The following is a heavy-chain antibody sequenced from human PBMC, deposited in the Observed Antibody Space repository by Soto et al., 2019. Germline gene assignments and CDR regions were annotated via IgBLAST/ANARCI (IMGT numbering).Heavy chain of an antibody. D-gene: IGHD4-17*01. J-gene: IGHJ6*02. V-gene: IGHV4-34*01. CDR1: GGSFSGYY. CDR3: ARVRTVTDTFYYYYGMDV. CDR2: INHSGRT. Sequence: LSLTCAVYGGSFSGYYWSWIRQPPGKGLEWIGEINHSGRTNYNPSLKSRVTISVDTSKNQFSLKLSSVTAADTAVFYCARVRTVTDTFYYYYGMDVWGQGTTVTVSS.